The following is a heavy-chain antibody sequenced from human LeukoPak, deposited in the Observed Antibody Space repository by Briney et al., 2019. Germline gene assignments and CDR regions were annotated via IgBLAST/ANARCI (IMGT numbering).Heavy chain of an antibody. V-gene: IGHV4-34*01. CDR1: GGSFSGYY. D-gene: IGHD3-10*01. CDR3: ARDGWFGELLS. Sequence: PSETLSLTCAVYGGSFSGYYWSWIRQPPGKGLEWIGEINHSGSTNYNPSLKSRVTISVDTSKNQFSLKLSSATAADTAVYYCARDGWFGELLSWGQGTLVTVSS. J-gene: IGHJ4*02. CDR2: INHSGST.